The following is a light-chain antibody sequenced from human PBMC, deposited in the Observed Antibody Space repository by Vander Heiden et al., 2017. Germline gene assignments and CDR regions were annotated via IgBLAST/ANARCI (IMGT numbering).Light chain of an antibody. J-gene: IGKJ4*01. Sequence: IVLTQSPGTLSLSPGERATLSCSASQSVSSSHLAWYQQKPGQAPRLLIYGASSRATGIPDRFSGSGSGTDFTLTISRLEPEDFAVYYCQQYGSSPLTFGGGTKVEIK. V-gene: IGKV3-20*01. CDR1: QSVSSSH. CDR3: QQYGSSPLT. CDR2: GAS.